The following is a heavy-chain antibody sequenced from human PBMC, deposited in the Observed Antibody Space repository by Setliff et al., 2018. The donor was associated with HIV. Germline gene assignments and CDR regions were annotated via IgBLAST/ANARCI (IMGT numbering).Heavy chain of an antibody. J-gene: IGHJ3*02. D-gene: IGHD1-26*01. CDR2: IYTSRST. CDR1: GGSISSGSNY. Sequence: SETLSLTCTVSGGSISSGSNYWSWIRQPAGKGLEWIGRIYTSRSTNYNPSLKSQVTITVDTSNNQFSLKLSSVTAADTAVYYCARDSGGSALLDAFDIWGQGTMVTVSS. CDR3: ARDSGGSALLDAFDI. V-gene: IGHV4-61*02.